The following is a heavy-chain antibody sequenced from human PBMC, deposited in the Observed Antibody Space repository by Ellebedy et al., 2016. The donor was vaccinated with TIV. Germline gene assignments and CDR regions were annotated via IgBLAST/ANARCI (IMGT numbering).Heavy chain of an antibody. D-gene: IGHD2-2*01. CDR2: IRSKAYGGTT. J-gene: IGHJ6*02. Sequence: GESLKISCAASGFTFSSYSMNWVRQAPGKGLEWVGFIRSKAYGGTTEYAASVQGRFTISRDDSKSIAHLHMNSLKTEDTAVYYCTRVVSAAKYYYGMDVWGQGTTVTVSS. V-gene: IGHV3-49*04. CDR3: TRVVSAAKYYYGMDV. CDR1: GFTFSSYS.